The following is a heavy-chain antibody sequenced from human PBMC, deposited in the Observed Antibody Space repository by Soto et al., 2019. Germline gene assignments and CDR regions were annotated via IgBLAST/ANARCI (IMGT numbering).Heavy chain of an antibody. CDR3: ARAMVRGVILLSIYYYGMDV. J-gene: IGHJ6*02. D-gene: IGHD3-10*01. Sequence: ASVKVSCKASGYTFTGYYMHWVRQAPGQGLEWMGWINPNSGGTNYAQKFQGRVTMTRDTSISIAYMELSRLRSDDTAVYYCARAMVRGVILLSIYYYGMDVWGQGTTVTVSS. CDR2: INPNSGGT. CDR1: GYTFTGYY. V-gene: IGHV1-2*02.